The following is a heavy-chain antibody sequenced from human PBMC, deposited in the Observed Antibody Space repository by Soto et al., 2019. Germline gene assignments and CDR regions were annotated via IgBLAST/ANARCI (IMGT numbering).Heavy chain of an antibody. Sequence: ASVKVSCKASGGTFSSYAISWVRQAPGQGLEWMGGIIPIFGTANYAQKFQGRVTITADESTSTAYMELSSLRSEDTAVYYCARTIAAAGSYYYYGMDVWGQGTTVTVSS. CDR1: GGTFSSYA. CDR3: ARTIAAAGSYYYYGMDV. V-gene: IGHV1-69*13. D-gene: IGHD6-13*01. CDR2: IIPIFGTA. J-gene: IGHJ6*02.